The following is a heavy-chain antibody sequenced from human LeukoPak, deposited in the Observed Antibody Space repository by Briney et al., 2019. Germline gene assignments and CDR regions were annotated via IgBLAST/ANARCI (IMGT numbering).Heavy chain of an antibody. J-gene: IGHJ6*03. V-gene: IGHV3-11*04. Sequence: PGGSLRLSCAASGFTFSDYYMSWIRQAPGKGLEWVSYISSSGSTIYYADSVKGRFTISRDNAKNSLYLQMNSLRAEDTAVYYCARDRGYCSSTSCSDDDYYHMDVWGKGTTVTVSS. CDR1: GFTFSDYY. CDR3: ARDRGYCSSTSCSDDDYYHMDV. CDR2: ISSSGSTI. D-gene: IGHD2-2*01.